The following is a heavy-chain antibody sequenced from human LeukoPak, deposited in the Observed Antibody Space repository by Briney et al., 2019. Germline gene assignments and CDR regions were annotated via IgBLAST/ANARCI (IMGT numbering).Heavy chain of an antibody. CDR3: ARDLQQPGWYYFDY. CDR2: IYYSGST. Sequence: SETLSLTCTVSGGSISGSSYYWGWIRQPPGKGLEWIGSIYYSGSTYYNPSLKSRVTISVDTSKNQFSLKLSSVTAADTAVYYCARDLQQPGWYYFDYWGQGTLVTVSS. J-gene: IGHJ4*02. D-gene: IGHD6-13*01. CDR1: GGSISGSSYY. V-gene: IGHV4-39*07.